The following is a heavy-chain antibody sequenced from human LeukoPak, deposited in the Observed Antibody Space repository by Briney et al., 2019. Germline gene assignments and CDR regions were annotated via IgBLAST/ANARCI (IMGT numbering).Heavy chain of an antibody. CDR1: GFTFGDYA. CDR2: IRSKAYGGTT. V-gene: IGHV3-49*03. D-gene: IGHD3-9*01. CDR3: TRAQISHYDILTGYYTTSQYYFDY. J-gene: IGHJ4*02. Sequence: GGSLRLSCTASGFTFGDYAMSWFRQAPGKGLEWVGFIRSKAYGGTTEYAASVKGRFTISRDDSKSIAYLQMNSLKTEDTAVYYCTRAQISHYDILTGYYTTSQYYFDYWGQGTLVTVSS.